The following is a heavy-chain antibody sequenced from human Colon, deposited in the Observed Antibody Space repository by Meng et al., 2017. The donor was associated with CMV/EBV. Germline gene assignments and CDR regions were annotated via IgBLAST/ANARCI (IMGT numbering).Heavy chain of an antibody. D-gene: IGHD6-13*01. V-gene: IGHV3-72*01. CDR2: IRHKAAGYST. Sequence: GSLRLSCVASGFTFSRHAIHWVRQAPGKGLEWVARIRHKAAGYSTEYGASVKGRFTVSRDDSKNSVYLQMSSLETEDTAIYYCARGWPPDYWGQGTLVTSPQ. CDR1: GFTFSRHA. CDR3: ARGWPPDY. J-gene: IGHJ4*02.